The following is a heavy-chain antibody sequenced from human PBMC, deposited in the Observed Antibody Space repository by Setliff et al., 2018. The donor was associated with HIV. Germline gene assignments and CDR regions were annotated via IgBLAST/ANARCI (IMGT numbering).Heavy chain of an antibody. J-gene: IGHJ5*02. V-gene: IGHV4-34*01. Sequence: LSLTCAVYGGSSSGYYWSWIRQPPGKGLECIGEINHSGSTNHNPSLKSRVTISVDMSKNQFSLNLSSVTAADTAVYYCARLLRSGYSTTWYEGGAAWWFDPWGQGTLVTV. CDR1: GGSSSGYY. CDR3: ARLLRSGYSTTWYEGGAAWWFDP. D-gene: IGHD6-13*01. CDR2: INHSGST.